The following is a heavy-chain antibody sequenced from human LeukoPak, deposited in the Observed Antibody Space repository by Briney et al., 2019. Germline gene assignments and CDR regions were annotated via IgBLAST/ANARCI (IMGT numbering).Heavy chain of an antibody. D-gene: IGHD1-26*01. Sequence: SETLSLTCAVSGGSISSSNWWSWVRQPPGKGLEWIGEIYHSGCTNYNPSLKSRVTISVDKSKNQFSLKLSSVTAADTAVYYCAKDTVARGYYYYYYMDAWGKGTTVTVSS. CDR3: AKDTVARGYYYYYYMDA. J-gene: IGHJ6*03. CDR1: GGSISSSNW. V-gene: IGHV4-4*02. CDR2: IYHSGCT.